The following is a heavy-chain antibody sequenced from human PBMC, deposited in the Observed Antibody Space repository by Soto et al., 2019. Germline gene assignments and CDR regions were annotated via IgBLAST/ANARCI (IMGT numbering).Heavy chain of an antibody. Sequence: GGSLRLSCAASGFTFSSYSMNWFRQAPGKGLEWVSSISSSSSYIYYADSVKGRFTISRDNAKNSLYLQMNSLRAEDTAVYYCARDLLAYDSSGYYARSNYYYYYGMDVWGQGTTVTVSS. CDR3: ARDLLAYDSSGYYARSNYYYYYGMDV. J-gene: IGHJ6*02. CDR2: ISSSSSYI. V-gene: IGHV3-21*01. CDR1: GFTFSSYS. D-gene: IGHD3-22*01.